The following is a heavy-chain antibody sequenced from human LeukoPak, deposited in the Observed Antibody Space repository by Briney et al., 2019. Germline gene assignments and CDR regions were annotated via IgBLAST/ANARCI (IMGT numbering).Heavy chain of an antibody. D-gene: IGHD1-7*01. J-gene: IGHJ4*02. CDR1: GGSISSGGYY. CDR3: ARVNYWLLDY. CDR2: IYYSGST. V-gene: IGHV4-31*03. Sequence: SETLSLTCTVSGGSISSGGYYWSWIRQHPGKCLEWIGYIYYSGSTYYNPSLKSRVTISVDTSKNQFSLKLSSVTAADTAVYYCARVNYWLLDYWGQGTLVTVSS.